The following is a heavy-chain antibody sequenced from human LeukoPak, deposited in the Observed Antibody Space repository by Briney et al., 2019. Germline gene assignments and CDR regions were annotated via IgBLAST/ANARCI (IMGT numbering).Heavy chain of an antibody. J-gene: IGHJ4*02. D-gene: IGHD3-22*01. CDR2: ISAYNGNT. CDR1: GYTFTSYG. CDR3: ARWGDYYDSSGYYFY. V-gene: IGHV1-18*01. Sequence: GASVKVSCKASGYTFTSYGISWVRQAPGQGLEWMGWISAYNGNTNYAQKLQGRVTMTTDTSTSTAYMELRSLRSDDTAVYYCARWGDYYDSSGYYFYWGQGTLVTVSS.